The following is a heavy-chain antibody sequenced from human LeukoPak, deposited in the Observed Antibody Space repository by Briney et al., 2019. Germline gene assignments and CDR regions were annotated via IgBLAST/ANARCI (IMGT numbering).Heavy chain of an antibody. V-gene: IGHV5-51*01. CDR2: IYPGDSDT. Sequence: GESLKISCKGSGYSFTSYWIGWVRQMPGKGLEWMGIIYPGDSDTRYSPSFQGQVTISADKSISTAYLQWSSLKASNTAMYYCARLDCGGDCYSNYYYYYYRDVWGKGTTVTVSS. CDR1: GYSFTSYW. D-gene: IGHD2-21*02. J-gene: IGHJ6*03. CDR3: ARLDCGGDCYSNYYYYYYRDV.